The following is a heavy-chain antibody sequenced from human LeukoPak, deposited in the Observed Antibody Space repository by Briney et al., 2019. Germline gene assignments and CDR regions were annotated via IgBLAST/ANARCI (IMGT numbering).Heavy chain of an antibody. V-gene: IGHV4-38-2*02. D-gene: IGHD4-11*01. CDR2: IFHSGST. CDR1: GYSISSGYY. Sequence: SETLSLTCTVSGYSISSGYYWGWIRLPPGKGLEWIGNIFHSGSTYYNPSLKSRVTISVDTSKNQFSLKLSSVTAADTAVYYCARDYTVTTWNNWFDPWGQGTLVTVSS. J-gene: IGHJ5*02. CDR3: ARDYTVTTWNNWFDP.